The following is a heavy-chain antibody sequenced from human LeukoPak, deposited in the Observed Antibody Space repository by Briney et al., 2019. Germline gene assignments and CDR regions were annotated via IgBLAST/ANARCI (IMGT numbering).Heavy chain of an antibody. CDR2: INPNNGDT. CDR1: GYIFTTCF. J-gene: IGHJ3*02. CDR3: ARDPPIGGADVFDI. V-gene: IGHV1-2*02. Sequence: GASVKVSCKASGYIFTTCFIHWVRQAPGQGLEWMGWINPNNGDTNYVQKFQGRVTMTRDTSISTAYMELSRLTSDDTAVYYCARDPPIGGADVFDIWGQGTMVTVSS. D-gene: IGHD3-10*01.